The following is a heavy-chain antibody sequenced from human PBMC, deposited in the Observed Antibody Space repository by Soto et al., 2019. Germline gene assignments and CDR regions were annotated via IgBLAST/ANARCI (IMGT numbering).Heavy chain of an antibody. V-gene: IGHV4-59*13. CDR3: AIAMSCSSCTRWYAERPDYYYDYMDV. CDR2: IYDSGRT. CDR1: GGSISSYY. D-gene: IGHD2-2*01. J-gene: IGHJ6*03. Sequence: QVQLQESGPVLVKPSEHLSLTCTVPGGSISSYYWSWIRQPPGKGLEWIGYIYDSGRTNYDPYLRSSVHNAVATSKNQFHVKLSSATAAATAVYYWAIAMSCSSCTRWYAERPDYYYDYMDVWGKGTTVTVSS.